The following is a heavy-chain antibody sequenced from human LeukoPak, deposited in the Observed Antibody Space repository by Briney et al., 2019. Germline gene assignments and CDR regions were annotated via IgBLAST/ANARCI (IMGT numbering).Heavy chain of an antibody. CDR2: VIPIFGTA. J-gene: IGHJ3*02. CDR3: ARDRGKQWLVHDAFDI. D-gene: IGHD6-19*01. V-gene: IGHV1-69*05. CDR1: GGTFSSYA. Sequence: SVKVSCKASGGTFSSYAISWVRQAPGQGLEWMGGVIPIFGTANYAQKFQGRVTMTRDMSTSTVYMELSSLRSEDTAVYYCARDRGKQWLVHDAFDIWGQGTMVTVSS.